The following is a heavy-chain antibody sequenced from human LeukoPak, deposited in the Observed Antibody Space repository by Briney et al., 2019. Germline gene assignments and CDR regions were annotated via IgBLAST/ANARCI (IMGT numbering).Heavy chain of an antibody. CDR2: IKSKTDGGTT. Sequence: GGSLRLSCAASGFTFSNAWMSWVRQAPGKGLEWVGRIKSKTDGGTTDYAAPVKGRFTISRDDSKNTLYLQMNSLKTEDTAVYYCTTGVAVAGHFDYWGQGTLVTVSS. CDR3: TTGVAVAGHFDY. V-gene: IGHV3-15*01. CDR1: GFTFSNAW. J-gene: IGHJ4*02. D-gene: IGHD6-19*01.